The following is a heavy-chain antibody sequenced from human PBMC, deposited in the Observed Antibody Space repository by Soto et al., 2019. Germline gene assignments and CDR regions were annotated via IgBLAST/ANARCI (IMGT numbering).Heavy chain of an antibody. CDR3: AREGGSIVWTWYFDF. Sequence: QVQLVEYGGGVVQPGRSLRLSCTVSGFTFSHYALHWVRQAPGKGLEWVAIISYDGTYKNYADSVKGRFTISRDDSKNTLYLQMNSLRREDTAIYYCAREGGSIVWTWYFDFWGQGTLVTVSS. D-gene: IGHD2-21*01. V-gene: IGHV3-30-3*01. CDR2: ISYDGTYK. CDR1: GFTFSHYA. J-gene: IGHJ4*02.